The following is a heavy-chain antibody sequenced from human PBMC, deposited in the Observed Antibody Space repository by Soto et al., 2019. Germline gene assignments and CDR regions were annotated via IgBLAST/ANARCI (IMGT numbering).Heavy chain of an antibody. D-gene: IGHD3-22*01. CDR1: GFTFSSYA. CDR2: ISGSGGST. Sequence: GGSLRLSCAASGFTFSSYAMSWVRQAPGKGLEWVSAISGSGGSTYYADSVKGRFTISRDNAKNSLYLQMNSLRAEDTAVYYCAREIARYYYYMDVWGKGTTVTVSS. V-gene: IGHV3-23*01. CDR3: AREIARYYYYMDV. J-gene: IGHJ6*03.